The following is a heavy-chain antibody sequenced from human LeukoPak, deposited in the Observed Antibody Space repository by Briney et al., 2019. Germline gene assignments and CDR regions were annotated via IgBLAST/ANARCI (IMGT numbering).Heavy chain of an antibody. Sequence: GASVKVSCKASGYTFVSYGITWVRQAPGQGLEWMGWISVYNGDTKYAQNLQGRVTLTTDTSTSTAYMELSSLRSEDTAVYYCARALTIDGGNDLIDYWGQGTLVTVSS. CDR1: GYTFVSYG. J-gene: IGHJ4*02. CDR3: ARALTIDGGNDLIDY. D-gene: IGHD4-23*01. CDR2: ISVYNGDT. V-gene: IGHV1-18*04.